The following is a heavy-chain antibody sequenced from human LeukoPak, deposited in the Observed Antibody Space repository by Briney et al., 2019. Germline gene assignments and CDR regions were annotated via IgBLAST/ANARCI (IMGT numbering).Heavy chain of an antibody. V-gene: IGHV3-30*02. J-gene: IGHJ6*01. CDR3: ARTLVVVMYYGMDV. Sequence: GGSLRLSCAASGFTFSSYWMSWVRQAPGKGLEWVAFIRYDGSNKYYADSVKGRFTISRDNSKNTLYLQMNSLRAEDTAVYYCARTLVVVMYYGMDVWGQGTTVTVSS. CDR2: IRYDGSNK. D-gene: IGHD3-22*01. CDR1: GFTFSSYW.